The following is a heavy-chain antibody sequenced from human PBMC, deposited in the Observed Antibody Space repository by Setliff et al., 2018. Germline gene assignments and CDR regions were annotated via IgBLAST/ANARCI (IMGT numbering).Heavy chain of an antibody. V-gene: IGHV1-69*13. CDR1: GGTFSSYV. CDR3: AGGQPLVRKYYYYMDV. CDR2: IIPMFGT. Sequence: VASVKVSCKASGGTFSSYVISWVREAPGQGLEWMGGIIPMFGTNYAQKFQGRVTITADESTSTAYMELSSLGSEDTAVYYCAGGQPLVRKYYYYMDVWGKGTTVTV. D-gene: IGHD3-10*01. J-gene: IGHJ6*03.